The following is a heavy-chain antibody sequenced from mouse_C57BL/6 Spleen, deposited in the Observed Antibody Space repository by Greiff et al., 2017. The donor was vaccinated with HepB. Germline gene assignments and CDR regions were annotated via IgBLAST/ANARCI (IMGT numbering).Heavy chain of an antibody. CDR2: ISDGGSYT. V-gene: IGHV5-4*03. Sequence: EVMLVESGGGLVKPGGSLKLSCAASGFTFSSYAMSWVRQTPAKRLEWVATISDGGSYTYYPDNVKGRFTISRDNAKNNLYLQMSHLKSEDTAMYYCARGKSYGGYFDVWGTGTTVTVSS. CDR1: GFTFSSYA. CDR3: ARGKSYGGYFDV. J-gene: IGHJ1*03. D-gene: IGHD1-1*01.